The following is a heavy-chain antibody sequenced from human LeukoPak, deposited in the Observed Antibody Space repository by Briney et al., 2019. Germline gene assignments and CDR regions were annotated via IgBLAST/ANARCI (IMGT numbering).Heavy chain of an antibody. CDR1: GGSISSCY. D-gene: IGHD3-3*01. CDR3: AREREAPEWLTSNWFDP. V-gene: IGHV4-4*07. CDR2: IYTSGST. Sequence: KASETLSLTCTVSGGSISSCYWSWIRQPAGKGLEWIGRIYTSGSTNYNPSLKSRVTMSVDTSKNQFSLKLSSVTAADTAVYCCAREREAPEWLTSNWFDPWGQGTLVTVSS. J-gene: IGHJ5*02.